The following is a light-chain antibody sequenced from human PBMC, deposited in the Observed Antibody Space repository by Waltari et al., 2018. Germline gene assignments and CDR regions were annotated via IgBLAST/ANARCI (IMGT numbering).Light chain of an antibody. CDR1: KVIGTF. V-gene: IGKV3D-11*01. Sequence: IVLTQSPATLSLSPGERATLSCTGRKVIGTFLAWYQQRPGQATRLLLYDASNRATGIPARFSGSGAGTDFTLTISSLECEDFAVYYCHERSNWHTITLGQGTRLESK. CDR2: DAS. J-gene: IGKJ5*01. CDR3: HERSNWHTIT.